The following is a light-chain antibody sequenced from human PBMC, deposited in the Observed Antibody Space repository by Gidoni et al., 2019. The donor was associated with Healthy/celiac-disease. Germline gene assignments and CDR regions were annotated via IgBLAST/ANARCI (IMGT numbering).Light chain of an antibody. J-gene: IGLJ2*01. CDR2: SHN. CDR1: SSNIGSNT. CDR3: AAWDDSLNGVV. V-gene: IGLV1-44*01. Sequence: QSVLTQPASASGTPGQRVTISCSGSSSNIGSNTVNWYQQLPGTAPKLLIYSHNQRPSGVPDRFSGSKSGTSASLAISGLHSEDEADYYCAAWDDSLNGVVFGGGTKLTVL.